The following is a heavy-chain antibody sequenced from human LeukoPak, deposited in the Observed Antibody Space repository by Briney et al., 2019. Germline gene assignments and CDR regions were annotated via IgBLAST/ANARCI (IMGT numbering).Heavy chain of an antibody. J-gene: IGHJ4*02. V-gene: IGHV3-20*04. CDR3: ARDEYYYDSSGYYYRY. CDR1: GFTFDDYG. Sequence: GGSLRLSCAASGFTFDDYGMSWVRQAPGKGLEWVSGINWNGGSTGYADSVKGRFTISRDNAKNSLYLQMNSLRAEDTALYYCARDEYYYDSSGYYYRYWGQGTLVTVSS. CDR2: INWNGGST. D-gene: IGHD3-22*01.